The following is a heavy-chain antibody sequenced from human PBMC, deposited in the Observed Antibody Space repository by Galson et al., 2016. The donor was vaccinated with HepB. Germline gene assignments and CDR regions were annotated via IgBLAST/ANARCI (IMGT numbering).Heavy chain of an antibody. CDR2: IWYDGSNK. D-gene: IGHD6-19*01. Sequence: SLRLSCAASGFPFSSYGMHWVRQAPGKGLEWVAHIWYDGSNKYYENSGKGRFTVSRDNSKNTLSLQVNSLRAEDTAVYYCARDLSSAGRLADYWGQGTLVTVSS. V-gene: IGHV3-33*01. J-gene: IGHJ4*02. CDR3: ARDLSSAGRLADY. CDR1: GFPFSSYG.